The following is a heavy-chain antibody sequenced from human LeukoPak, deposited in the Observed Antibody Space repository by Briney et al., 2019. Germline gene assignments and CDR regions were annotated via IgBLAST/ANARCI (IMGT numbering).Heavy chain of an antibody. Sequence: GASVKVSCKASGYTFTSYGISWVRQAPEQGLEWMGWISAYNGNTNYAQKLQGRVTMTTDTSTSTAYMELRSLRSDDTAVYYCARDVPLRYFDWLRFDYWGQGTLVTVSS. CDR3: ARDVPLRYFDWLRFDY. D-gene: IGHD3-9*01. CDR2: ISAYNGNT. J-gene: IGHJ4*02. CDR1: GYTFTSYG. V-gene: IGHV1-18*01.